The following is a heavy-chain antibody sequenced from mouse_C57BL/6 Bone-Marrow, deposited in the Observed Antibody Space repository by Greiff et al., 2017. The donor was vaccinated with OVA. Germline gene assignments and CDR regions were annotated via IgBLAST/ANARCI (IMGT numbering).Heavy chain of an antibody. CDR1: GYTFTDYN. V-gene: IGHV1-18*01. Sequence: EVQLQQSGPELVKPGASVKIPCKASGYTFTDYNMDWVKQSHGKSLEWIGVINPNNGGTIYNQPFKGKATLNVDKSSSPAYMELRSLTSEDTSVYYCARISTDYDGSSYPYYFDYWGQGTTLTVSS. CDR3: ARISTDYDGSSYPYYFDY. D-gene: IGHD1-1*01. J-gene: IGHJ2*01. CDR2: INPNNGGT.